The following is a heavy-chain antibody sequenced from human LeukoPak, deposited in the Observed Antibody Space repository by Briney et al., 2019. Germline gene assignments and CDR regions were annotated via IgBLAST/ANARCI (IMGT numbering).Heavy chain of an antibody. CDR3: ARDISSASRGMDV. D-gene: IGHD6-6*01. Sequence: PGGSLRLSCAASGFTFSSYTMNWVRQAPGKGREWVSDISSSSSTIYYADSVKGRFTISRDNAKNSLYLQMNSLRVEDTAVYYCARDISSASRGMDVWGKGTTVTVSS. CDR2: ISSSSSTI. V-gene: IGHV3-48*01. CDR1: GFTFSSYT. J-gene: IGHJ6*03.